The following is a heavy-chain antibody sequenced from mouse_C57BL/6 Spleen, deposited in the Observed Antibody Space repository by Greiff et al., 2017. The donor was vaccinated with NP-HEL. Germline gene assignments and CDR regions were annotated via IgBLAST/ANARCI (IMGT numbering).Heavy chain of an antibody. D-gene: IGHD1-1*01. V-gene: IGHV1-52*01. CDR3: ATYGSSFWFAY. J-gene: IGHJ3*01. CDR2: IDPSDSET. CDR1: GYTFTSYW. Sequence: VQLQQPGAELVRPRSSVKLSCKASGYTFTSYWMHWVKQRPIQGLEWIGNIDPSDSETHYNQKFKDKATLTVDKSSSTAYMQLSSLTSEDSAVYYCATYGSSFWFAYWGQGTLVTVSA.